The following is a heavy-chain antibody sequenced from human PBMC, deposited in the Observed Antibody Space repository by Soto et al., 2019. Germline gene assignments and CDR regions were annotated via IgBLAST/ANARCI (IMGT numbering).Heavy chain of an antibody. CDR1: GFTFSSYW. Sequence: GGSLRLSCAASGFTFSSYWMHWVRQAPGKGLVWVSRINSDGSSTSYADSVKGRFTISRDNAKNTLYLQMNSLRAEDMAVYYCARVNSPGSGKITYYYYGMDVWGQGTTVTVSS. D-gene: IGHD3-10*01. J-gene: IGHJ6*02. CDR2: INSDGSST. V-gene: IGHV3-74*01. CDR3: ARVNSPGSGKITYYYYGMDV.